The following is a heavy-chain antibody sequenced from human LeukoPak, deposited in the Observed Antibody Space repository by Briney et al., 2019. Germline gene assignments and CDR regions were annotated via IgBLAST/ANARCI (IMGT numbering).Heavy chain of an antibody. CDR1: GFTLRSYD. V-gene: IGHV3-23*01. CDR2: TSGSGVNS. CDR3: AKEYSGYDFDY. J-gene: IGHJ4*02. D-gene: IGHD5-12*01. Sequence: GGSLRLSCAASGFTLRSYDMSWARQAPGKGLEWVAATSGSGVNSYYADSVRGRFTISRDNSQNTLYLQMGSLRAEDTALYYCAKEYSGYDFDYWGQGTLVTVSS.